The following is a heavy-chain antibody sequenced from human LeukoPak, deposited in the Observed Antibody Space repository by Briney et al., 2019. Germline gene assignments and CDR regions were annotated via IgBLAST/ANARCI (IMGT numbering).Heavy chain of an antibody. J-gene: IGHJ4*02. V-gene: IGHV4-59*08. Sequence: PSETLSLTCTVSGGSISSHYWSWIRQPPGKGLEWIGYIYYSGSTNYNPSLKSRVTISVDTSKNQFSLKLSSVTAADTAVYYCARGVEYDYVWGSYRPHPYYFDYWGQGTLVTVSS. D-gene: IGHD3-16*02. CDR1: GGSISSHY. CDR2: IYYSGST. CDR3: ARGVEYDYVWGSYRPHPYYFDY.